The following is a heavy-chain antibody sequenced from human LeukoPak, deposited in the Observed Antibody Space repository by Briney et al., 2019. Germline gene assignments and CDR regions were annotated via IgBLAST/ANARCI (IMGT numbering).Heavy chain of an antibody. Sequence: SETLSLTCTVSGGSINNYYWSWIRQPPGKGLEWIGYIYYSGSTNYNPSLKSRVTISVDTPKNQFSLKLSSVTAADTAVYYCARVSSSSFFDYWGQGTLVTVSS. D-gene: IGHD6-6*01. V-gene: IGHV4-59*01. CDR2: IYYSGST. J-gene: IGHJ4*02. CDR1: GGSINNYY. CDR3: ARVSSSSFFDY.